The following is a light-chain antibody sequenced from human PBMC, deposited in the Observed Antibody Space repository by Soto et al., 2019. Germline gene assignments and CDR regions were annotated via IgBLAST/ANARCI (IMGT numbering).Light chain of an antibody. CDR2: EDN. V-gene: IGLV6-57*02. CDR3: QSYDSDSVI. CDR1: SGSIASNY. Sequence: NFMLTQPHSVSESPGKTVTVSCTGSSGSIASNYVQWYQQRPGSAPTIVIYEDNQRPSGVPDRFSGSVDSSSNSASLTISGLKTEDEADYYCQSYDSDSVIFGGGTKVTVL. J-gene: IGLJ2*01.